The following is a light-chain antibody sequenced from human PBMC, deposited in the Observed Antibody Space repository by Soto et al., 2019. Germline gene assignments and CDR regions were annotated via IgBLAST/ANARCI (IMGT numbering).Light chain of an antibody. V-gene: IGKV1-5*03. CDR1: QSISSW. CDR2: KAS. J-gene: IGKJ1*01. CDR3: QHLGT. Sequence: DIQMTQSPSTLSASVGARVPITCRASQSISSWLAWYQQKPGKAPKLLLYKASSLESGVPSRFSGSGSGTEFTLTISSLQPDDFATYYCQHLGTFGQGTKVDIK.